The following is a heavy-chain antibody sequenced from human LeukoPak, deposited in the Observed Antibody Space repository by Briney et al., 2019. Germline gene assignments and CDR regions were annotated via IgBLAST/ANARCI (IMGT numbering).Heavy chain of an antibody. V-gene: IGHV3-7*04. J-gene: IGHJ4*02. D-gene: IGHD3-10*01. CDR3: ARKYGEYDY. CDR2: IKRDGSEK. Sequence: GGSLRLSCAASGFAFSSYWMSWVRQAPGKGLEWVASIKRDGSEKYYVDSVKGRFAISRDNTKNLLYVQMNSLRAEDTAVYYCARKYGEYDYWGQGTLVTVSS. CDR1: GFAFSSYW.